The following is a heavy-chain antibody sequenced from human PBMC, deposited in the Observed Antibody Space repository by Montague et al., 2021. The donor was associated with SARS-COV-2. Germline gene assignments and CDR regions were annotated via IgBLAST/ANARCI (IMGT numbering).Heavy chain of an antibody. D-gene: IGHD3-22*01. Sequence: SETLSLTCAVSGGSISSSNWWSWVRQPPGKGLEWIGEIHHSGSTNYNSSLKSRATISVDKSKNQFSLKLSSVTAADTAVYYCARRVSWVTMIVVVAYFDYWGQGTLVTVSS. J-gene: IGHJ4*02. CDR2: IHHSGST. CDR3: ARRVSWVTMIVVVAYFDY. CDR1: GGSISSSNW. V-gene: IGHV4-4*02.